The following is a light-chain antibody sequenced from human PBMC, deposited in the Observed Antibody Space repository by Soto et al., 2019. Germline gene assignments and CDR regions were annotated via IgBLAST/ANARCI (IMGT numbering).Light chain of an antibody. CDR2: AAS. Sequence: DIQITQSPSSLSASVGDRVTITCRASQGISTYLNWSQQKPGKAPKLLIYAASSLQSGVPSRFSGSGSETDFTLTISSLQPEDFATYSCQQSYSTTWTFGQGTKVDI. V-gene: IGKV1-39*01. J-gene: IGKJ1*01. CDR1: QGISTY. CDR3: QQSYSTTWT.